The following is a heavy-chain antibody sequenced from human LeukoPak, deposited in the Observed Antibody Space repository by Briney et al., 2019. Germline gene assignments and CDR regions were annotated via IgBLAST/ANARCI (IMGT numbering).Heavy chain of an antibody. D-gene: IGHD1-26*01. CDR3: ARWEDGGY. CDR2: FTPISGPA. V-gene: IGHV1-69*13. CDR1: GGTLSRHV. Sequence: SVKVSCKPSGGTLSRHVVSWVRQAPGQGLEWMGGFTPISGPANYAQRFQGRVTITADESTSTVYMELTNLRSDDTAVYYCARWEDGGYWGQGTLVAVSS. J-gene: IGHJ4*02.